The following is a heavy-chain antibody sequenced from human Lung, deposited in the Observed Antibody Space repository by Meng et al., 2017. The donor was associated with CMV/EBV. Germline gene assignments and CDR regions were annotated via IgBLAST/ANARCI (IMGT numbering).Heavy chain of an antibody. CDR3: ATGVADFEY. V-gene: IGHV1-8*01. CDR1: EYTFTSYD. D-gene: IGHD6-19*01. Sequence: VQLVQSGAEVKKPGASVKGSCKAAEYTFTSYDINWVRQGNGQGLEWMGWMNPNRGTTGYAQKFQGRVTTTRNISKSTAYMDLSSLRSEDTAVYYCATGVADFEYWGQGTLVTVSS. J-gene: IGHJ4*02. CDR2: MNPNRGTT.